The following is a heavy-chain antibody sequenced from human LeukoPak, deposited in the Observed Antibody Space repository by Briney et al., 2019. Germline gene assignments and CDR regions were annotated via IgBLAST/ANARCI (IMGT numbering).Heavy chain of an antibody. CDR2: IRYDGSNK. J-gene: IGHJ4*02. CDR1: GFTFSSYG. Sequence: GGSLRLSCAASGFTFSSYGMHWVRQAPGKGLEWVAFIRYDGSNKYYADSVKGRFTISRDNSKNTVYLQMTNLRAEDTALYYCAKRTYCGSDCYFDFWGQGTLVTVSS. D-gene: IGHD2-21*02. CDR3: AKRTYCGSDCYFDF. V-gene: IGHV3-30*02.